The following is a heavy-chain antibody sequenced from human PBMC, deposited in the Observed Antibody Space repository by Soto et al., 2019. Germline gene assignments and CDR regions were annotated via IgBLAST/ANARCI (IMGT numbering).Heavy chain of an antibody. J-gene: IGHJ4*02. D-gene: IGHD2-2*01. CDR2: IYPGDSDT. V-gene: IGHV5-51*01. Sequence: PGESLKISCKGSGYSFTSYWIGWVRQMPGKGLEWMGIIYPGDSDTRYSPSFQGQVTISADKSISTAYLQWSSLKASDTAMYYCARHERGVLVPAAIEIDYWGQGTLVTVSS. CDR1: GYSFTSYW. CDR3: ARHERGVLVPAAIEIDY.